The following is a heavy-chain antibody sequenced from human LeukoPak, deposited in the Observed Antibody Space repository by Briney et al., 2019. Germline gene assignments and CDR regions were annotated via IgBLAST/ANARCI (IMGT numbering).Heavy chain of an antibody. V-gene: IGHV3-7*01. Sequence: GGSLRLSCVASGFPFSSYWMSWVRQAPGRGLEFVANMKEDGSVKNYVDSVKGRVTISRDNAENSVYLQMSSLRAEDTALYYCARDPGWSSFDIWGQGAMVTVSS. J-gene: IGHJ3*02. D-gene: IGHD2-15*01. CDR2: MKEDGSVK. CDR3: ARDPGWSSFDI. CDR1: GFPFSSYW.